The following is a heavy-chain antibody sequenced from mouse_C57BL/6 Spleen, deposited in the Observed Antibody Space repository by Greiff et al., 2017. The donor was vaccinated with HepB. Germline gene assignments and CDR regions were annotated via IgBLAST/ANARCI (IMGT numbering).Heavy chain of an antibody. D-gene: IGHD6-5*01. CDR1: GFTFSSYT. Sequence: EVMLVESGGGLVKPGGSLKLSCAASGFTFSSYTMSWVRQTPEKRLEWVATISGGGGNTYYPDSVKGRFTISRDNAKNTLYLQMSSLRSEDTALYYCARHAYEGDYFDYWGQGTTLTVSS. CDR3: ARHAYEGDYFDY. V-gene: IGHV5-9*01. CDR2: ISGGGGNT. J-gene: IGHJ2*01.